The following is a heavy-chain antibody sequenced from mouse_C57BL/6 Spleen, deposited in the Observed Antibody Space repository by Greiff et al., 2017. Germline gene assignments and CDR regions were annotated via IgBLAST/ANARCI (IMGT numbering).Heavy chain of an antibody. CDR3: ARGYYYGSGNGFDY. CDR1: GYSFTGYY. V-gene: IGHV1-42*01. J-gene: IGHJ2*01. D-gene: IGHD1-1*01. CDR2: INPSTGGT. Sequence: EVQLQQSGPELVKPGASVKISCKASGYSFTGYYMNWVKQSPEKSLEWIGEINPSTGGTTYNQKFKAKATLTVDKSSSTAYMQLKSLTSEDSAVYYCARGYYYGSGNGFDYWGQGTTLTVSS.